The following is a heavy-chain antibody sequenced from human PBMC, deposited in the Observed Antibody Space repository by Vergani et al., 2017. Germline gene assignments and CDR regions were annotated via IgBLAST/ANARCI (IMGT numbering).Heavy chain of an antibody. CDR1: GGTFSSYA. J-gene: IGHJ4*03. V-gene: IGHV1-69*01. Sequence: QVQLVQSGAEVQKPGSSVKVSCKASGGTFSSYAISWVRQAPGQGLEWMGGIIPIFGTANYAQKFQGRVTITADESTSTAYMELSSLRSEDTAVYYCARDIVGISAADDYFDYWGKGTTVTVSS. CDR2: IIPIFGTA. D-gene: IGHD6-13*01. CDR3: ARDIVGISAADDYFDY.